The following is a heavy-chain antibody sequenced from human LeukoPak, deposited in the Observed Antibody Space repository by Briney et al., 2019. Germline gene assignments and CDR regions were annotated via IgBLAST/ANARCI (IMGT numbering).Heavy chain of an antibody. CDR3: ARVYYDFWSGYYSDY. CDR2: INAGNGNT. V-gene: IGHV1-3*01. D-gene: IGHD3-3*01. CDR1: GYTFTSYA. Sequence: ASVKVSCKASGYTFTSYAMHWVRQAPGQRLEWMGWINAGNGNTKYSQKFQGRVTMTRDTSTSTVYMELSSLRSEDTAVYYCARVYYDFWSGYYSDYWGQGTLVTVSS. J-gene: IGHJ4*02.